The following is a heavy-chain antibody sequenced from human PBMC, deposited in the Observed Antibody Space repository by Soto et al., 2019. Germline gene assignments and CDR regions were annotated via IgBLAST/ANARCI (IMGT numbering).Heavy chain of an antibody. J-gene: IGHJ6*02. V-gene: IGHV4-4*02. CDR3: ASGLTRDYDFWSGYYTDYYGMDV. CDR2: IYHSGST. Sequence: SETLSLTCAVSGGSISSSNWWSWVRQPPGKGLEWIGEIYHSGSTNYNPSLKSRVTISVDKSKNQFSLKLSSVTAADTAVYYCASGLTRDYDFWSGYYTDYYGMDVWGQGTTVTVSS. CDR1: GGSISSSNW. D-gene: IGHD3-3*01.